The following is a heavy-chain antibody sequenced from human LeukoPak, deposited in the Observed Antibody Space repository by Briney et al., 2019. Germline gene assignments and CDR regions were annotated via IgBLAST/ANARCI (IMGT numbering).Heavy chain of an antibody. J-gene: IGHJ6*03. Sequence: PSETLSLTCTVSGGSISSYYWSWIRQPPGKRLEWIGYIYTSGSTNYNPSLKSRVTISEDTSKNQFSLKLSSVTAADTAVYYCARHHRGGISYGPNYYYYYMDVWGKGTTVTVSS. CDR2: IYTSGST. CDR3: ARHHRGGISYGPNYYYYYMDV. CDR1: GGSISSYY. V-gene: IGHV4-4*09. D-gene: IGHD4/OR15-4a*01.